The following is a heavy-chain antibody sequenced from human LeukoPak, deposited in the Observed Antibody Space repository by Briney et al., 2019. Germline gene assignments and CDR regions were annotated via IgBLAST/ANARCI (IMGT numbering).Heavy chain of an antibody. CDR2: INQDGSVK. Sequence: GGSLRLSCAASRFIFSNYWMSWVRQAPGKGLDWVANINQDGSVKYYVDSVKGRFTISRDNTKNSLYLQINGLRAEDTAVYYCARIGYASSSFDFWGQGTLVTVSS. V-gene: IGHV3-7*01. J-gene: IGHJ4*02. CDR3: ARIGYASSSFDF. D-gene: IGHD3-22*01. CDR1: RFIFSNYW.